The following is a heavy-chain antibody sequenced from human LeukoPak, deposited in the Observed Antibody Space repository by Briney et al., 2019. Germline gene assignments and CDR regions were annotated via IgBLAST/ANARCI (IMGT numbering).Heavy chain of an antibody. D-gene: IGHD2-21*01. CDR3: ARTASNCYDRPFDM. V-gene: IGHV4-61*01. CDR1: GGSVSSGTYY. J-gene: IGHJ3*02. Sequence: SETLSLTCTVSGGSVSSGTYYWSWIRQPPGKELEWIGYISYIGNTNYNPSLKSRVTISLDRSKNQFSLKLSSVTAADTAVYYCARTASNCYDRPFDMWGQGRLVTVSS. CDR2: ISYIGNT.